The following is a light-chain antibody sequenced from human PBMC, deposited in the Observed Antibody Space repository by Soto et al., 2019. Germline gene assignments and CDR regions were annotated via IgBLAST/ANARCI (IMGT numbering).Light chain of an antibody. CDR3: ISYTSDDVRYV. J-gene: IGLJ1*01. CDR2: EVS. V-gene: IGLV2-14*01. CDR1: NSDVGLYDF. Sequence: QSALTQPASVSGTPGQSITISGTGSNSDVGLYDFVSWYQHHPGRAPKLIVSEVSHRPSGISNRFSGSKSGNTASLTISGLQSEDEADYYCISYTSDDVRYVFGTGTKVTVL.